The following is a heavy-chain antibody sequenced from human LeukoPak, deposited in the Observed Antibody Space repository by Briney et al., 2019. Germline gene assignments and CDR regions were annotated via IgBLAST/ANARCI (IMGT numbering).Heavy chain of an antibody. CDR1: GFTFTNYG. CDR2: ISGSGTDT. CDR3: AGSSGWWAHDY. J-gene: IGHJ4*02. V-gene: IGHV3-23*01. D-gene: IGHD6-19*01. Sequence: PGGSLTLSCAASGFTFTNYGMTWVRQAPGKVLEWVSSISGSGTDTYYADSVRGRFTISRDNSKRTLYVQMVSLRAEDTAIYYCAGSSGWWAHDYWGQGTLVTVSS.